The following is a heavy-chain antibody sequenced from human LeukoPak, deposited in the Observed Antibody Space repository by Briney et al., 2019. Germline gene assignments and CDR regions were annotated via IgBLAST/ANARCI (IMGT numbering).Heavy chain of an antibody. V-gene: IGHV4-59*01. D-gene: IGHD1-1*01. Sequence: PSQTLSLTCTVSGGSISSYYWSWIRQPPGKGLEWIGYIYYSGSTNYNPSLKSRVTISVDTSKNQFSLKLSSVTAADTAVYYCARIERWFDPWGQGTLVTVSS. CDR1: GGSISSYY. CDR3: ARIERWFDP. J-gene: IGHJ5*02. CDR2: IYYSGST.